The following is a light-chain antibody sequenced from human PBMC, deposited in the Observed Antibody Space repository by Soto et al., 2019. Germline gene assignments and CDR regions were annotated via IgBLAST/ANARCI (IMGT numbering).Light chain of an antibody. V-gene: IGKV3-15*01. CDR3: QQYNNWPPWT. CDR2: GAS. J-gene: IGKJ1*01. CDR1: QSVSSN. Sequence: EVVMTQSPTTLSVSPGERATLSCRASQSVSSNLAWYQQKPGQAPRLLIYGASTRATGIPARFSGSGSGTEFTLTISSLQSEDFALYYCQQYNNWPPWTFGQGTKVVIK.